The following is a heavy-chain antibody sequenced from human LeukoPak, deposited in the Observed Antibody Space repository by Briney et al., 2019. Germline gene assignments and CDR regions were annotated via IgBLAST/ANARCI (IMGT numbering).Heavy chain of an antibody. CDR2: ISGSGTTT. CDR3: AGRGSTSGSSPLDY. D-gene: IGHD2-2*01. J-gene: IGHJ4*02. CDR1: GFTFRNYA. V-gene: IGHV3-23*01. Sequence: GGSLRLSCAASGFTFRNYAMTWVRQTPGKGLELVSVISGSGTTTYYADSVKGRFTISRDNSNNTLYLQMNSLRAEDTALYYCAGRGSTSGSSPLDYWGQGNLVTVSS.